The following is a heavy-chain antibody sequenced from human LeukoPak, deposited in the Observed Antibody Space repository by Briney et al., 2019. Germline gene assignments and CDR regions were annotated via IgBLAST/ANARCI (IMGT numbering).Heavy chain of an antibody. D-gene: IGHD1-26*01. CDR1: GYTLTELS. CDR2: FDPEDGKT. Sequence: ASVKVSCKVSGYTLTELSMHWVRQAPGKGLEWMGGFDPEDGKTLYAQMFQGRVTMTEDTYTDTAYMELSSLRSEDTAVYYCARQLGATSDCFDYWGQGTLVTVSS. J-gene: IGHJ4*02. CDR3: ARQLGATSDCFDY. V-gene: IGHV1-24*01.